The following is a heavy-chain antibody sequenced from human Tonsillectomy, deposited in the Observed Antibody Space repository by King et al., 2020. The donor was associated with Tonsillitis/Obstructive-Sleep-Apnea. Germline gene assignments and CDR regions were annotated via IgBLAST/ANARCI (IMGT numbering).Heavy chain of an antibody. Sequence: VQLVESGGGVVQPGRSLRISCAASGFTFSSYAMHWVRQAPGKGLEWVAVISYDGSNKYYADSVKGRFTISRDNSKNTLYLQMNSLRAEDTAVYYCARDTPIAAAGTSFDYGGQGTLVTVSS. CDR2: ISYDGSNK. CDR3: ARDTPIAAAGTSFDY. D-gene: IGHD6-13*01. CDR1: GFTFSSYA. J-gene: IGHJ4*02. V-gene: IGHV3-30*04.